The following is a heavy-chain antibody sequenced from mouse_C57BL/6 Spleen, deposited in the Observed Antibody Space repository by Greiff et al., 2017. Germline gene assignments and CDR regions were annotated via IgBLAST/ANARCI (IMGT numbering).Heavy chain of an antibody. Sequence: QVQLQQSGAELARPGASVKLSCKASGYTFTSYGISWVKQRTGQGLEWIGEIYPRSGNTYYNEKFKGKATLTADKSSSTAYMELRSLTSEDSAVYFCARMGLRGDYYAMDYWGQGTSVTVSS. V-gene: IGHV1-81*01. D-gene: IGHD2-2*01. CDR2: IYPRSGNT. CDR3: ARMGLRGDYYAMDY. CDR1: GYTFTSYG. J-gene: IGHJ4*01.